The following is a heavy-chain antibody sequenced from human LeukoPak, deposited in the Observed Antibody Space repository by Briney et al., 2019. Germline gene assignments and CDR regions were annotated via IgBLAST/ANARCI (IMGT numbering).Heavy chain of an antibody. Sequence: PSETLSLTCTVSGGSISSGSYYWSWVRQPAGKGLEWIGRIYTSGSTNYNPSLKSRVTISGDTSKNQFSLKLSSVTAADTAVHFCARGYYDSGGYGDVWYFDYWGQGTLVTVSS. CDR3: ARGYYDSGGYGDVWYFDY. CDR2: IYTSGST. J-gene: IGHJ4*02. V-gene: IGHV4-61*02. D-gene: IGHD3-22*01. CDR1: GGSISSGSYY.